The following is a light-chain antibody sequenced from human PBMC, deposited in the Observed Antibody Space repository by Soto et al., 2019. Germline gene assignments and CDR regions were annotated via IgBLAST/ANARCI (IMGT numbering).Light chain of an antibody. V-gene: IGKV1-5*03. Sequence: DSQMTQAPATLSASVGDRVTITCRASQSISSWLAWYQQKPGTAPNLLIYRASTLQSGVPSRFSGSGSGTEFTLTISSLQPGDSATYYCQQYSDNWTFGQGTKV. J-gene: IGKJ1*01. CDR2: RAS. CDR1: QSISSW. CDR3: QQYSDNWT.